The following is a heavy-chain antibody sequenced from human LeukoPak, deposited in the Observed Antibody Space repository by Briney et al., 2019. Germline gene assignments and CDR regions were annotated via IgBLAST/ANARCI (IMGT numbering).Heavy chain of an antibody. J-gene: IGHJ3*02. CDR3: ASFKPGSAFDI. D-gene: IGHD2-15*01. Sequence: GASVKVSCKASGGTFSSYAISWVRQAPGQGLEWMGGIVPIFGTANYAQKFQGRVTITADESTSTAYMELSSLRSEDTAVYYCASFKPGSAFDIWGQGTMVTVSS. CDR2: IVPIFGTA. V-gene: IGHV1-69*13. CDR1: GGTFSSYA.